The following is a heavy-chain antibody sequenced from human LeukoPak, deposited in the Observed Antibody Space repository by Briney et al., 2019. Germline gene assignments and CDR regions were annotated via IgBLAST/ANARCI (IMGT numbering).Heavy chain of an antibody. V-gene: IGHV4-34*01. CDR2: INHSGST. CDR3: AREGYSSSWYYFDY. J-gene: IGHJ4*02. CDR1: GGSFSGYY. Sequence: KPSETLSLTCAVYGGSFSGYYWNWIRQPPGKGLEWIGEINHSGSTNYNPSLKSRVTISVDTSKNQFSLKLSSVTAADTAVYYCAREGYSSSWYYFDYWGQGTLVTVSS. D-gene: IGHD6-13*01.